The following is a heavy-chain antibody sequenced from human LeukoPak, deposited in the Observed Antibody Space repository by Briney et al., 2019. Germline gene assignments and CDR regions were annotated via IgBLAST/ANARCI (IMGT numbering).Heavy chain of an antibody. Sequence: GASVKVSCKASGYTFTAYYIHWVRQAPGEGLEWLGWINPNSGGTTYSQKFQDRVVLTRDKSISTAYMELSRLRSDDTAVYYCARAYFPLTAGTIGYLNWFDPWGQGTLVTVSS. D-gene: IGHD6-13*01. J-gene: IGHJ5*02. V-gene: IGHV1-2*02. CDR2: INPNSGGT. CDR3: ARAYFPLTAGTIGYLNWFDP. CDR1: GYTFTAYY.